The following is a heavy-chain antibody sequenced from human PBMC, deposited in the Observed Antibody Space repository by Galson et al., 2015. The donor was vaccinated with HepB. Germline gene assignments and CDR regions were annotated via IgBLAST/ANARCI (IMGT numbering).Heavy chain of an antibody. D-gene: IGHD7-27*01. CDR3: AKDYPSHLRPGWGAFDI. Sequence: PLRLSCAASGLTFDDYAMHWVRQAPGKGLEWVSGISWNRGSIGYADSVKGRFTISRDNAKNSLYLQMNSLRAEDTALYYCAKDYPSHLRPGWGAFDIWGQGTLVTVSS. V-gene: IGHV3-9*01. CDR1: GLTFDDYA. J-gene: IGHJ3*02. CDR2: ISWNRGSI.